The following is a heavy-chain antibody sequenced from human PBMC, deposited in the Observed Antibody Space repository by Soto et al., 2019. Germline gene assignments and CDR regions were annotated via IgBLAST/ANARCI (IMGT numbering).Heavy chain of an antibody. CDR1: GFTFSSYG. V-gene: IGHV3-33*01. CDR3: ARDSAYYYGSGRHYYFDY. Sequence: QVQLVESGGGVVQPGRSLRLSCAASGFTFSSYGMHWVRQAPGKGLEWVAVIWYDGSNKYYADSVKGRFTISRDNSKNTLYLQMNSLRAEDTAVYYCARDSAYYYGSGRHYYFDYWGQGTLVTVSS. J-gene: IGHJ4*02. D-gene: IGHD3-10*01. CDR2: IWYDGSNK.